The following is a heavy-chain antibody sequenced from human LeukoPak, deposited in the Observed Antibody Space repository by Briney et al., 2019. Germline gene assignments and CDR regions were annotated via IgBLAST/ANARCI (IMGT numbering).Heavy chain of an antibody. CDR2: INPNSGGT. CDR3: ARESPTYGDYLFDY. Sequence: GASVKVSCKASGYTFTGYYMHWVRQAPGQGLEWMGWINPNSGGTNYAQKFQGWVTMTRDTSISTAYMELSRLRSDDTAVYYCARESPTYGDYLFDYWGQGTLVTVSS. V-gene: IGHV1-2*04. J-gene: IGHJ4*02. CDR1: GYTFTGYY. D-gene: IGHD4-17*01.